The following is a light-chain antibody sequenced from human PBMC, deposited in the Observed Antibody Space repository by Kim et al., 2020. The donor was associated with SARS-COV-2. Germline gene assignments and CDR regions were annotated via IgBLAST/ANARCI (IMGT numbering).Light chain of an antibody. CDR2: DNN. J-gene: IGLJ3*02. V-gene: IGLV1-51*01. CDR1: SSNIGNNY. Sequence: QSVLTQPPSVSPAPGQKVTISCSGSSSNIGNNYVSWYQQLPGTAPKLLIYDNNKRPSGIPDRFSGSKSGTSATLGITGLQTGDEADYYCGTWDSSLSAVFGGGTQLTVL. CDR3: GTWDSSLSAV.